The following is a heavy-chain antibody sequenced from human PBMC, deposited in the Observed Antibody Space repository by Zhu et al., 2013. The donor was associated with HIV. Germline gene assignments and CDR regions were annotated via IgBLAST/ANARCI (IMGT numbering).Heavy chain of an antibody. CDR3: ARASSMDYYDSSGYYNYYFDY. CDR2: IIPIFGTA. J-gene: IGHJ4*02. CDR1: GGTFSSYA. V-gene: IGHV1-69*01. Sequence: QVQLVQSGAEVKKPGSSVKVSCKASGGTFSSYAISWVRQAPGQGLEWMGGIIPIFGTANYAQKFQGRVTITADESTSTAYMELSSLRSEDTAVYYCARASSMDYYDSSGYYNYYFDYWGQGTLVTVSS. D-gene: IGHD3-22*01.